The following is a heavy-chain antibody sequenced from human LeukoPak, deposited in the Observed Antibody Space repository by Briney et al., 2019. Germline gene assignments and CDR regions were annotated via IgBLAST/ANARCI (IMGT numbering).Heavy chain of an antibody. CDR2: IIPSGGST. V-gene: IGHV1-46*01. CDR3: ARDARDSSSYYGVDWFDP. J-gene: IGHJ5*02. D-gene: IGHD6-13*01. CDR1: GYTFTGYY. Sequence: GASVKVSCKASGYTFTGYYMHWVRQAPGQGLEWMGIIIPSGGSTNYAQKFQGRVTMTRDTSTSTVYMELSSLRSEDTAVYYCARDARDSSSYYGVDWFDPWGQGTLVTVSS.